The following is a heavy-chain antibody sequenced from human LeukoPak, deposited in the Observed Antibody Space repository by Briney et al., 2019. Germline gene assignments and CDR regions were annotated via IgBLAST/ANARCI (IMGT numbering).Heavy chain of an antibody. CDR2: INPSGGST. CDR1: GYTFTSYY. J-gene: IGHJ3*02. Sequence: ASVKVSCKASGYTFTSYYMHWVRQAPGQGLEWMGIINPSGGSTSYAQKFQGRVTLTRDTSTSTVYMELSSLRSEDTAVYYCARVPRYSGSYGAFDIWGQGTMVTVSS. V-gene: IGHV1-46*01. CDR3: ARVPRYSGSYGAFDI. D-gene: IGHD1-26*01.